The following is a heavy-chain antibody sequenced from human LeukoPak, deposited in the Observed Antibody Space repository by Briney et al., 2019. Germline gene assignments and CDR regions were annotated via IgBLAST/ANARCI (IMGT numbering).Heavy chain of an antibody. CDR1: GFTFSSYG. J-gene: IGHJ4*02. CDR2: IRYDGSNK. Sequence: PGGSLRLSCAASGFTFSSYGMHWVRQAPGKGLEWVAFIRYDGSNKYYADSVKGRFTISRDNSKNTLYLQMNSLRAEDTAVYYCAKDSLLWFGELLWYFDHWGQGTLVTVSS. D-gene: IGHD3-10*01. CDR3: AKDSLLWFGELLWYFDH. V-gene: IGHV3-30*02.